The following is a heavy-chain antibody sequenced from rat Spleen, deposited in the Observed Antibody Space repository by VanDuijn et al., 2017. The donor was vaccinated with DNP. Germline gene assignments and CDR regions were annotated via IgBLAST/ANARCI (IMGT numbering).Heavy chain of an antibody. J-gene: IGHJ2*01. CDR3: ARHVLPLRVWDY. V-gene: IGHV5-22*01. CDR2: ISYDGRSN. Sequence: EVQLVESGGGLVQPGRSLKLSCAGSGFSFSDYYMAWVRQAPTKGLEWVAYISYDGRSNYRGDSVKGRFTISRDNAKSTLYLQMNSLRSEDMATYYCARHVLPLRVWDYWGQGVMVTVSS. D-gene: IGHD1-4*01. CDR1: GFSFSDYY.